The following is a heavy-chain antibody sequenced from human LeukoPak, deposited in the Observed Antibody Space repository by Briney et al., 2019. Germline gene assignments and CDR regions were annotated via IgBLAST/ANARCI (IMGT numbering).Heavy chain of an antibody. D-gene: IGHD3-22*01. CDR2: ISSSSTI. CDR3: ARDSPYYYDSSGYFDY. J-gene: IGHJ4*02. Sequence: GGSLRLSCAASGFTFSSYSMNWVRQAPGKGLEWVSYISSSSTIYYADSVKGRFTISRDNAKNSLYLQMNSLRAEDTAVYYCARDSPYYYDSSGYFDYWGQGTLVTVSS. CDR1: GFTFSSYS. V-gene: IGHV3-48*04.